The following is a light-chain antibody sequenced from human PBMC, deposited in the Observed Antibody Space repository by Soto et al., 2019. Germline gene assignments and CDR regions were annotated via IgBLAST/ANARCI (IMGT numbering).Light chain of an antibody. J-gene: IGLJ2*01. CDR1: SSNIGAGYD. V-gene: IGLV1-40*01. CDR2: GNS. Sequence: QSVLTQPPSVSGAQGQRVTISCTGSSSNIGAGYDVHWYQQLPGTAPKLLIYGNSNRPSGVPDRFSGSKSGTSASLAITGLQAEDEADYYCQSYDSSLSGVVFAGGTKVTVL. CDR3: QSYDSSLSGVV.